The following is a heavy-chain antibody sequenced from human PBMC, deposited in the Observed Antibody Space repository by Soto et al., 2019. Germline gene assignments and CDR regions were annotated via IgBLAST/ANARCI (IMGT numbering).Heavy chain of an antibody. CDR3: ARGFVGSSSYYYSGMDV. CDR2: INHSGST. CDR1: GGNFSGYD. J-gene: IGHJ6*02. V-gene: IGHV4-34*01. Sequence: PSWSLSLTSAVYGGNFSGYDWSWIRQPPGKGLEWIGEINHSGSTNYNPSLKSRVTISVDTSKNQFSLKLSSVTAADTAVYYCARGFVGSSSYYYSGMDVWGQGTTVTVSS. D-gene: IGHD6-6*01.